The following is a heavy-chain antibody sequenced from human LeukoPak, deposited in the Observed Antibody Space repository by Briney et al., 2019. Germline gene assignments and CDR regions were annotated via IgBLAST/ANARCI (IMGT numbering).Heavy chain of an antibody. CDR3: ARDNSVGDTAWWFDP. V-gene: IGHV1-46*01. J-gene: IGHJ5*02. D-gene: IGHD1-26*01. CDR1: GYTFTTYN. CDR2: INPSGSDT. Sequence: EASVKVSCKASGYTFTTYNINWVRQAPGQGLEWMGLINPSGSDTVYAQKFQGRVTMTRDMSTSTDYMELSSLRFDDTAVYYCARDNSVGDTAWWFDPWGQGTLVTVSS.